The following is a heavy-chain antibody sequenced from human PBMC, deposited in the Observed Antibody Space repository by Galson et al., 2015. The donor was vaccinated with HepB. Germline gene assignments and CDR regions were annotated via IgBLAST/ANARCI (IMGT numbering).Heavy chain of an antibody. CDR1: GGTFSSYA. D-gene: IGHD4-11*01. V-gene: IGHV1-69*13. J-gene: IGHJ6*02. CDR3: ARVMSGLQPDYYYGMDV. Sequence: SAKVSCKASGGTFSSYAISWVRQAPGQGLEWMGGIIPIFGTANYAQKFQGRVTITADESTSTAYMELSSLRSEDTAAYYCARVMSGLQPDYYYGMDVWGQGTTVTVSS. CDR2: IIPIFGTA.